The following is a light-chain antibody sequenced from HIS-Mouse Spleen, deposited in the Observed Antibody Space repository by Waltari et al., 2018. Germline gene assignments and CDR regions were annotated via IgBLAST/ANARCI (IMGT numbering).Light chain of an antibody. CDR1: KWGDKY. CDR3: QAWDSSTVV. CDR2: QDS. Sequence: SYELTQPPSVSVSPGQTARITCSGDKWGDKYACCYQQKPGQSPVLVIYQDSKRPSGIPERFSGSNSGNTATLTISGTQAMDEADYYCQAWDSSTVVFGGGTKLTVL. V-gene: IGLV3-1*01. J-gene: IGLJ2*01.